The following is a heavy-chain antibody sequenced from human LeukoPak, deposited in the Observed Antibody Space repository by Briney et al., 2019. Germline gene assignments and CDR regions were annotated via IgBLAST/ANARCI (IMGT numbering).Heavy chain of an antibody. V-gene: IGHV4-59*01. D-gene: IGHD1-1*01. CDR2: IYYSGST. Sequence: PSQTPSLTCTVSGGSITSYYWSWIRQPPRKGLEWIGYIYYSGSTNYNPSLKSRVTISVDTSKNQFSLKLSSVTAADTAVYYCASESTGTTGFDYWGQGTLVTVSS. CDR1: GGSITSYY. J-gene: IGHJ4*02. CDR3: ASESTGTTGFDY.